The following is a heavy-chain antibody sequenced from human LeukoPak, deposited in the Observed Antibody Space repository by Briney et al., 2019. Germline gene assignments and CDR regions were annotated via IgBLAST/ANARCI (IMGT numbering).Heavy chain of an antibody. V-gene: IGHV5-51*01. CDR3: GRAVQVQTDAFHF. CDR2: IYPADSDT. D-gene: IGHD1-1*01. J-gene: IGHJ3*01. Sequence: GESLKISCKGSGYTFSNYWTGWVRQLPGKGLECMGIIYPADSDTRYSPSFQGQVTISADKSISTVYLQWSSLRASDTAMYYCGRAVQVQTDAFHFWGQGTMVTVSS. CDR1: GYTFSNYW.